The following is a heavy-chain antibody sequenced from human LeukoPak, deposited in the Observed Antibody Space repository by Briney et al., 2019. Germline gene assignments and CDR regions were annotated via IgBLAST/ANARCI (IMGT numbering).Heavy chain of an antibody. V-gene: IGHV3-7*01. J-gene: IGHJ4*02. Sequence: QPGGSLRLSCAASGFTFSTYWMNWFRQTPGKGLEWVAKIKADGGEKDHVASVKGRFTISRDNAKNSLYLQMNSLRAEDTAVYYCAREEYSSSWYRAHRGLVGGAFFFDYWGQGTLVTVSS. D-gene: IGHD6-13*01. CDR2: IKADGGEK. CDR3: AREEYSSSWYRAHRGLVGGAFFFDY. CDR1: GFTFSTYW.